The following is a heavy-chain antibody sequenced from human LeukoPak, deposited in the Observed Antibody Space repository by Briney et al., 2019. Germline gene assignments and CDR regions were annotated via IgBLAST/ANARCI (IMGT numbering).Heavy chain of an antibody. CDR2: INPNSGGT. J-gene: IGHJ6*02. CDR3: ARDPPASVSSGYEFDGMDV. CDR1: GYTFTGYH. V-gene: IGHV1-2*02. D-gene: IGHD3-22*01. Sequence: ASVKVSCKASGYTFTGYHMHWVRQAPGQGLEWMGWINPNSGGTNYAQKFQGRVTMTGDTAIRTAYMELSRLRSDDTAVYYCARDPPASVSSGYEFDGMDVWGQGTTVTVSS.